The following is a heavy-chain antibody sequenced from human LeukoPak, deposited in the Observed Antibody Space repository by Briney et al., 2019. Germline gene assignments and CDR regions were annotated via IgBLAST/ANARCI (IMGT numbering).Heavy chain of an antibody. D-gene: IGHD5-18*01. CDR3: ARTRGYSYGYGFDY. Sequence: GGSLRLSCAASGFTFSSYAMHWVRQAPGKGLEWVAVISYDGSNKYYADSVKGRFTISRDNSKNTLYLQMNSLRAEDTAVYYCARTRGYSYGYGFDYWGQGTLVTVSS. V-gene: IGHV3-30-3*01. CDR1: GFTFSSYA. J-gene: IGHJ4*02. CDR2: ISYDGSNK.